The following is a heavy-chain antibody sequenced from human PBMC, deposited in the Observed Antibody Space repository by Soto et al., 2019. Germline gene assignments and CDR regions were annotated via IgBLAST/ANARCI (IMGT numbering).Heavy chain of an antibody. CDR3: ARDLSGRADV. CDR1: EFTFSSYW. D-gene: IGHD3-10*01. Sequence: GGSLTLSCVDSEFTFSSYWMHWTRQVPGKGLVWVARMNEAGSTTDYADSVKGRFNISRDKAKNTLYLQMTSLRAEDTAVYYCARDLSGRADVWGQGTTVTVSS. J-gene: IGHJ6*02. CDR2: MNEAGSTT. V-gene: IGHV3-74*01.